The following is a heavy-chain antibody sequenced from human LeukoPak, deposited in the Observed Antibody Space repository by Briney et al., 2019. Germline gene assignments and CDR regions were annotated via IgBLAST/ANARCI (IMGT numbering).Heavy chain of an antibody. J-gene: IGHJ4*02. CDR2: IYYSGST. Sequence: PSQTLSLTCTVSGGSISSGDYYWSWIRQPPGKGLEWIGYIYYSGSTYYNPSLKSRVTISVGTSKNQFSLKLSSVTAADTAVYYCARVSPAAAGFDYWGQGTLVTVSS. CDR1: GGSISSGDYY. V-gene: IGHV4-30-4*01. CDR3: ARVSPAAAGFDY. D-gene: IGHD2-2*01.